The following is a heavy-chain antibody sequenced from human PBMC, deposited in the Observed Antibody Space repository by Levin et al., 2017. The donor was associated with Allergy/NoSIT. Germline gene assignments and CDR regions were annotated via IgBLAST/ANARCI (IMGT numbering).Heavy chain of an antibody. Sequence: LSLTCAASGFTFSSYEMNWVRQAPGKGLEWVSYISSSGSTIYYADSVKGRFTISRDNAKNSLYLQMNSLRAEDTAVYYCARSPGKSYYDFWSGYYTRDDAFDIWGQGTMVTVSS. CDR1: GFTFSSYE. V-gene: IGHV3-48*03. CDR3: ARSPGKSYYDFWSGYYTRDDAFDI. CDR2: ISSSGSTI. J-gene: IGHJ3*02. D-gene: IGHD3-3*01.